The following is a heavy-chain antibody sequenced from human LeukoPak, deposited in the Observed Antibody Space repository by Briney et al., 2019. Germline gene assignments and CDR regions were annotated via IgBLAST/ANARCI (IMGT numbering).Heavy chain of an antibody. CDR2: ISGSGGST. Sequence: GGSLRLSCAASGFTFSSYAMSWVRQAPGKGLEWVSAISGSGGSTYYADSVKGRFTISRDNSKNTLYLQMNSLRAEDTAVYYCAKALAAAGTGYYHYYYGMDVWGQGTTVTVSS. V-gene: IGHV3-23*01. J-gene: IGHJ6*02. CDR3: AKALAAAGTGYYHYYYGMDV. D-gene: IGHD6-13*01. CDR1: GFTFSSYA.